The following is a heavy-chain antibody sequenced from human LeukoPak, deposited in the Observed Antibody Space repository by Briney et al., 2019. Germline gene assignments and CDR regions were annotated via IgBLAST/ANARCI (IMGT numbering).Heavy chain of an antibody. CDR3: ARSGTYRNAAFDT. V-gene: IGHV3-7*05. CDR2: IKQDGSEE. D-gene: IGHD1-26*01. CDR1: GITFSTYW. Sequence: GGSLRLSCAASGITFSTYWMTWVRQAPGRGLEWVANIKQDGSEEYYLDSVKGRFTISRDNAENSLDLQMNSLRAEDTAVYYCARSGTYRNAAFDTWGQGTMVTVSS. J-gene: IGHJ3*02.